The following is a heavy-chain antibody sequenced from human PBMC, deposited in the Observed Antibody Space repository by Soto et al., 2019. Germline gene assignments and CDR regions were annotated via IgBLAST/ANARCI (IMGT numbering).Heavy chain of an antibody. D-gene: IGHD6-13*01. V-gene: IGHV3-7*01. CDR2: INQDGSEK. J-gene: IGHJ5*02. CDR1: GFTFSKSW. Sequence: GGSLRLSCVASGFTFSKSWVNWIRQAPGKGLQWVANINQDGSEKSYVDSVKGRFTISRDNARNSLFLQMDSLGVDDTAVYFCSRPYSSSRYFDPWGQGTLVTVSS. CDR3: SRPYSSSRYFDP.